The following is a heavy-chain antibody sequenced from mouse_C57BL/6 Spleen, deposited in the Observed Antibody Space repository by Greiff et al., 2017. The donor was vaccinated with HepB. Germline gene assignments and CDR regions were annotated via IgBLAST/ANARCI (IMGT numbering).Heavy chain of an antibody. Sequence: VQLKESGTVLARPGASVKMSCKTSGYTFTSYWMHWVNQRPGQGLEWIGAIYPGNSDTSYNQKFKGKAKLTAVTSASTAYMELSSLTNEDSAVYYCTKIYDYDEGTWFAYWGQGTLVTVSA. CDR2: IYPGNSDT. CDR3: TKIYDYDEGTWFAY. V-gene: IGHV1-5*01. CDR1: GYTFTSYW. D-gene: IGHD2-4*01. J-gene: IGHJ3*01.